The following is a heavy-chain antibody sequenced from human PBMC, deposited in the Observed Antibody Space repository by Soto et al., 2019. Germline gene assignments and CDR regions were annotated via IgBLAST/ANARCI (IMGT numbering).Heavy chain of an antibody. CDR3: ARGGGCSSTSCARRRGFDP. CDR2: INHSGST. Sequence: QVQLQQWGAGLLKPSETLSLTCAVYGGSFSGYYWSWIRQPPGKGLEWIGEINHSGSTNYNPSLKMRVPISVDTSKNQFSLKLSSVTAADTAVYYCARGGGCSSTSCARRRGFDPWGQGTLVTVSS. D-gene: IGHD2-2*01. V-gene: IGHV4-34*01. CDR1: GGSFSGYY. J-gene: IGHJ5*02.